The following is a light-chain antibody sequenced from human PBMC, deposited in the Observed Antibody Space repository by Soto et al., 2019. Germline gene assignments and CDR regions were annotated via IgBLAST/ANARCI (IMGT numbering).Light chain of an antibody. CDR2: DAS. CDR3: QQRSNWPPIT. Sequence: EIVLTQSPATLSLSPGERSTLSFMSSQSVSSYLAWYRQKPGQAPRLLIYDASNRATGIPARFSGSGSGTDFTLTISSLEPEDFAVYYCQQRSNWPPITFGQGTRLEIK. V-gene: IGKV3-11*01. J-gene: IGKJ5*01. CDR1: QSVSSY.